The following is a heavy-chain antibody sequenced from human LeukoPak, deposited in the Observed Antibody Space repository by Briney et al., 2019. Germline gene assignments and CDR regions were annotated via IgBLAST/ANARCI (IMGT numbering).Heavy chain of an antibody. D-gene: IGHD3-16*01. V-gene: IGHV4-34*01. J-gene: IGHJ4*02. CDR2: INHSGST. CDR3: ARWGSADYGDY. Sequence: SETLFLTCAVYGGSFSGYYWSWIRQPPGKGLEWLGEINHSGSTNYNPSLKSRVTISVDTSKNHFSLNLRSVTAADTAVYYCARWGSADYGDYWGQGTLVTVSS. CDR1: GGSFSGYY.